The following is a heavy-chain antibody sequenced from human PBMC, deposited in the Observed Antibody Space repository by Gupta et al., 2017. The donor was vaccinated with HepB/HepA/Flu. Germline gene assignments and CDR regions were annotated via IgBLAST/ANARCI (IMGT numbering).Heavy chain of an antibody. CDR3: AREWSYYDRSTYFLQKYFYS. CDR1: FSFSGYW. Sequence: FSFSGYWMTWVRQAPGKSLEWVANIKQDGSEKYYVDSVKGRFTISRDNAKKSLFLHMNSLRAEDTAVYYCAREWSYYDRSTYFLQKYFYSWGQGTLVTVSS. CDR2: IKQDGSEK. D-gene: IGHD3-22*01. J-gene: IGHJ4*02. V-gene: IGHV3-7*01.